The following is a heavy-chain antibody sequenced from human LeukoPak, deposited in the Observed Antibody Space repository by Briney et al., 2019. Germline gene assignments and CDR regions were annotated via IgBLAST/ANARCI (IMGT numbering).Heavy chain of an antibody. CDR3: ARSRQIQLWLEFDY. CDR1: GGSISSYY. D-gene: IGHD5-18*01. CDR2: ISYSGST. Sequence: SETLSLTCTVSGGSISSYYWSWIRQPPGKGLEWIGYISYSGSTNYNPSLKSRVTISVDTSKNQFSLKLSSMTAADTAVYYCARSRQIQLWLEFDYWGQGTLVTVSS. V-gene: IGHV4-59*01. J-gene: IGHJ4*02.